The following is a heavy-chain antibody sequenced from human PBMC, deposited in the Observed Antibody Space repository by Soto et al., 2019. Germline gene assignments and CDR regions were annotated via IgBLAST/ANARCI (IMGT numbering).Heavy chain of an antibody. CDR3: TRYRYGASEY. J-gene: IGHJ4*02. CDR1: GFTVSNAW. Sequence: EVQLVESGGGLVQPGGSLRLSCAASGFTVSNAWMSWVRQAPGKGLEWVGRIKSKTDGGTTEYDAPVKGRFTISRDDSKNTLYLQMNSLKTEDTAVYYCTRYRYGASEYWGQGTLVTVSS. CDR2: IKSKTDGGTT. D-gene: IGHD5-18*01. V-gene: IGHV3-15*01.